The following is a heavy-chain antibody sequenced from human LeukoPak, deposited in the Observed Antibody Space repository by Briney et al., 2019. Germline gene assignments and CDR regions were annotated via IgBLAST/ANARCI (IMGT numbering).Heavy chain of an antibody. V-gene: IGHV1-18*01. Sequence: GASVKVSCKASGYTFTSYGISWVRQAPGQGLEWMGWISAYNGNTNYAQKLQGRVTMTTDTSTSTAYVELRSLRSDDTAVYYCARVGNDYVWGSYRFAPFDYWGQGTLVTVSS. J-gene: IGHJ4*02. D-gene: IGHD3-16*02. CDR3: ARVGNDYVWGSYRFAPFDY. CDR2: ISAYNGNT. CDR1: GYTFTSYG.